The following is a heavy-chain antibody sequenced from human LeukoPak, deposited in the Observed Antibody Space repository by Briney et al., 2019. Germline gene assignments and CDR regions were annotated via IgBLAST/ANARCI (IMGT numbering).Heavy chain of an antibody. Sequence: PGGSLRLSCAASGFTFTSYAMNWVRQAPGKGLEWVSTVSGHGGSTYYADSVKGRSTISRDNSKNTVYLQMNSLRAEDTAIYYRAKAHIAAAGTDGLDYWGQGTLVTVSS. D-gene: IGHD6-13*01. V-gene: IGHV3-23*01. CDR1: GFTFTSYA. CDR3: AKAHIAAAGTDGLDY. CDR2: VSGHGGST. J-gene: IGHJ4*02.